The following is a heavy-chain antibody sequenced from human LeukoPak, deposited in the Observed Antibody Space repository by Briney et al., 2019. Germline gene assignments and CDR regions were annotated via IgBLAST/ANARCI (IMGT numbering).Heavy chain of an antibody. V-gene: IGHV3-21*01. CDR2: ISSSSYI. J-gene: IGHJ4*02. CDR3: ARSTVTTGLAFDY. CDR1: GFTFSSYS. Sequence: GGSLRLSCAASGFTFSSYSMNWVRQAQGKGLEWVSSISSSSYIYYADSVKGRFTISRDNAKNSLYLQMNSLRAEDTAVYYCARSTVTTGLAFDYWGQGTLVTVSS. D-gene: IGHD4-11*01.